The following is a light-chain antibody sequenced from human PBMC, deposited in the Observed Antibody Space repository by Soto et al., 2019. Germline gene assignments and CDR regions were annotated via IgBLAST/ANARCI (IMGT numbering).Light chain of an antibody. Sequence: QSALTQPASVSGSPGQSITISCAGTSIDIGGSNYVSWYQQHPGKAPKLMIYGVSNRPSGVSNRFSGSKSGNTASLTISGLQAEDEADYFCYSSRSSSSTFYVFGTGTKVTVL. CDR1: SIDIGGSNY. V-gene: IGLV2-14*03. J-gene: IGLJ1*01. CDR2: GVS. CDR3: YSSRSSSSTFYV.